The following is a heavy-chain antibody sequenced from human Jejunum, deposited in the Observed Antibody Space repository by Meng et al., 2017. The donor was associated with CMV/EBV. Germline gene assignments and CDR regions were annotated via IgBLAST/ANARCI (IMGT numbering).Heavy chain of an antibody. V-gene: IGHV3-7*01. CDR1: VFAFASYW. CDR2: INQDGSIR. Sequence: AASVFAFASYWMSWVRQAPGERPEFVANINQDGSIRDYLGSVKGRFTISRDSAKASFWLQMDNLRPEDTAMYYCARDPAYSSFDYWGQGTLVTVSS. D-gene: IGHD4-11*01. CDR3: ARDPAYSSFDY. J-gene: IGHJ4*02.